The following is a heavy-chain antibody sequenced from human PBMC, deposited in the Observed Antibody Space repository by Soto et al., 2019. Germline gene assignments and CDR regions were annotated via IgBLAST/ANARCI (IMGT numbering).Heavy chain of an antibody. CDR2: ISYDGSNK. CDR3: ARGGSSSSFYYYGMDV. Sequence: QVQLVESGGGVVQPGRSLRLSCAASGFTFNSYAMHWVRQAPGKGLEWVAVISYDGSNKYYADSVKGRFTISRDNSKNTLYLQMNSLRAEDTAVYYCARGGSSSSFYYYGMDVWGQGTTVTVSS. J-gene: IGHJ6*02. V-gene: IGHV3-30-3*01. D-gene: IGHD6-6*01. CDR1: GFTFNSYA.